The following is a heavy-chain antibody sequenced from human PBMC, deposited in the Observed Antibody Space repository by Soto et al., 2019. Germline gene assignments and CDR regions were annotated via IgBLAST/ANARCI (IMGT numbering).Heavy chain of an antibody. CDR2: INHSGST. CDR3: ARVFRSNRPEKALCYCSSTSCYCPGWFDP. J-gene: IGHJ5*02. Sequence: QVQLQQWGAGLLKPSETLSLTCAVYGGSFSGYYWSWIRQPPGKGLEWIGEINHSGSTNYNPSLKGRVTIAGDTSKNPFSLKLSSVTAADKAVYYCARVFRSNRPEKALCYCSSTSCYCPGWFDPWGQGTLVTVSS. V-gene: IGHV4-34*01. D-gene: IGHD2-2*01. CDR1: GGSFSGYY.